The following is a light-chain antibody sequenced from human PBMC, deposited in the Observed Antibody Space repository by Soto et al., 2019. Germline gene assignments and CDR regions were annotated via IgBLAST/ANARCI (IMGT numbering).Light chain of an antibody. Sequence: QSLLTQPPSASGTPGQRFTISCSGISSNIGSNTVNWYQQLPGTAPKLLIYSNNQRPSGVPDRFSGSKSGTSASLAISGLQSEDEADYYCAAWDDSLNGYVFGTGTKVTGL. CDR2: SNN. CDR1: SSNIGSNT. CDR3: AAWDDSLNGYV. J-gene: IGLJ1*01. V-gene: IGLV1-44*01.